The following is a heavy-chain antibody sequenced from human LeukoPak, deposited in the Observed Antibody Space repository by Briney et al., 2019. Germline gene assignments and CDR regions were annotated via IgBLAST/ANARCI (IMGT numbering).Heavy chain of an antibody. V-gene: IGHV1-2*06. CDR1: GYTVTGYY. Sequence: PGASVKVSCKASGYTVTGYYMHWVRQAPGQGLEWMGRINPNSGGTNYAQKFQGRVTMTRDTSISTAYMELSRLRSDDTALYYCARDHHDYVWGSYRPFDYWGQGTLVTVSS. J-gene: IGHJ4*02. D-gene: IGHD3-16*02. CDR2: INPNSGGT. CDR3: ARDHHDYVWGSYRPFDY.